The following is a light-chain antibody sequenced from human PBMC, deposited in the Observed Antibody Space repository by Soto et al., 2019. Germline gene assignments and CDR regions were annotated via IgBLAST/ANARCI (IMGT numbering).Light chain of an antibody. CDR3: NSSTSTFTWV. CDR1: SSDVGGHNF. J-gene: IGLJ2*01. CDR2: EVT. Sequence: QSALTQPASVSGSPGQSITISCTGTSSDVGGHNFVSWYQQHPGKAPKLMIYEVTNRPSGVSDRFSGSKSGNTASLTISGLQAEDEADYYCNSSTSTFTWVFGGGTKLTVL. V-gene: IGLV2-14*01.